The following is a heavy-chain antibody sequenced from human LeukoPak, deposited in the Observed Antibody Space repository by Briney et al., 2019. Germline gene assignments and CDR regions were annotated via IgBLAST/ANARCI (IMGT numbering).Heavy chain of an antibody. J-gene: IGHJ5*02. CDR3: VRSDWFDN. Sequence: GGSLRLSCAASGFFFSNYGMHWVRQAPGKGLVWVSRVNSDGRFTKYADSVKGRFTISRDNAKNTLYLQMNSLRAEDTAMYYCVRSDWFDNWGEGTLVTVS. CDR1: GFFFSNYG. CDR2: VNSDGRFT. V-gene: IGHV3-74*03.